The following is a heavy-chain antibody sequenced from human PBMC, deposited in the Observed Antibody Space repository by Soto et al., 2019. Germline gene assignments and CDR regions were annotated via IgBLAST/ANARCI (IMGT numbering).Heavy chain of an antibody. Sequence: QLQLQESGSGLVNPSQTLSLTCAVSGGSISSGGYSWSWIRQPPGKGLEWIGYIYHSGSTYYNPALKSRVTISVDRYKNQFSLKLSSVTAADTAVYYCAREVVGATTWFDPWGQGTLVTVSS. V-gene: IGHV4-30-2*01. D-gene: IGHD1-26*01. CDR1: GGSISSGGYS. J-gene: IGHJ5*02. CDR2: IYHSGST. CDR3: AREVVGATTWFDP.